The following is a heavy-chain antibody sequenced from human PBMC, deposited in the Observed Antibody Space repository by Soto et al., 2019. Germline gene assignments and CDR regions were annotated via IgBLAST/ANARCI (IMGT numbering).Heavy chain of an antibody. V-gene: IGHV4-30-2*01. CDR1: GASISSGGNP. J-gene: IGHJ4*02. CDR2: IYHSGST. CDR3: ARACGYDFSSNFDY. Sequence: SQILSLTCAVSGASISSGGNPSSWIRQAPGKGLEWIGYIYHSGSTYYNPSLKSRVAISIDRSKNQFSLKLSSVTAADTAVYYCARACGYDFSSNFDYWGQGILLSVSS. D-gene: IGHD3-3*01.